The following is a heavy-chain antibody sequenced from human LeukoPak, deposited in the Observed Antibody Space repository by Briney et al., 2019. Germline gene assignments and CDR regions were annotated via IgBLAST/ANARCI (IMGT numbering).Heavy chain of an antibody. CDR1: GGSISSSSYY. V-gene: IGHV4-39*01. D-gene: IGHD3-10*01. CDR2: IYYSGST. Sequence: SETLSLTCTVCGGSISSSSYYWGWIRQPPGKGLGWNGSIYYSGSTYYKPSLKRLYKISVETYKNQFSLKLSSVTAPYTAVYYCAKALGSGYYYYMDVWGKGTTVTISS. J-gene: IGHJ6*03. CDR3: AKALGSGYYYYMDV.